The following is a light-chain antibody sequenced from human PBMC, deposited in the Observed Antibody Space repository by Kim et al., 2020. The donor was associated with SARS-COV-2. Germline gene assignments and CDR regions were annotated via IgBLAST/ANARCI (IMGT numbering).Light chain of an antibody. CDR1: SRDIGTFDR. J-gene: IGLJ1*01. CDR2: EVS. Sequence: QSALTQPPSVSGSPGQSVTISCTGSSRDIGTFDRVSWYQQAPGTAPKVIIYEVSDRPLGVPDRFSGSKSGNTASLTISGLQAEDEADYYCSSFTTRTTLYVFGTGTKVTVL. V-gene: IGLV2-18*02. CDR3: SSFTTRTTLYV.